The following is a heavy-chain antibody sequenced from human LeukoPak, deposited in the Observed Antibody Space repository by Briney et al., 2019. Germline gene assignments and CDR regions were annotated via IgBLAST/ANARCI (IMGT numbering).Heavy chain of an antibody. V-gene: IGHV3-53*01. CDR1: GFTVSSNY. CDR3: AKDLGRYRNNFFDY. Sequence: GGSLRLSCAASGFTVSSNYMSWVRQAPGKGLGWVTVIYSGGSTYYADSVKGRFTISRDNSKNTLYLQMNSLRAEDTAVYYCAKDLGRYRNNFFDYWGQGNLVTVSS. D-gene: IGHD1-26*01. CDR2: IYSGGST. J-gene: IGHJ4*02.